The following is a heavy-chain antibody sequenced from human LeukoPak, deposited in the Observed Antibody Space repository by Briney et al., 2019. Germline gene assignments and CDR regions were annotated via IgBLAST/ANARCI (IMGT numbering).Heavy chain of an antibody. V-gene: IGHV4-34*01. CDR1: GGSFSGYY. CDR3: ARSLLRSGYYLNWFDP. Sequence: SETLSLTCAVYGGSFSGYYWSWIRQPPGMGLEWIGEINHSGSTNYNPSLKSRVTISVDTSKNQFSLKLSSVTAADTAMYYCARSLLRSGYYLNWFDPWGQGTLVTVSS. J-gene: IGHJ5*02. D-gene: IGHD3-22*01. CDR2: INHSGST.